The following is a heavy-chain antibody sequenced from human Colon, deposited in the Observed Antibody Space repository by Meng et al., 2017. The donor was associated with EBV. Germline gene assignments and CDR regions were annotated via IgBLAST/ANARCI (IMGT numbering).Heavy chain of an antibody. CDR1: GFSVSKYG. D-gene: IGHD6-19*01. V-gene: IGHV3-30*03. CDR3: ARDGIGWYPGDY. Sequence: QVQLVESGXGVVQPGTSLRVSCVVSGFSVSKYGMHWVRQAPGKGLEWVALISPNGIWYANSVKGRFSVSRDNSKNTVYLQMKSLRGEDTALYYCARDGIGWYPGDYWGQGTLVTVSS. CDR2: ISPNGI. J-gene: IGHJ4*02.